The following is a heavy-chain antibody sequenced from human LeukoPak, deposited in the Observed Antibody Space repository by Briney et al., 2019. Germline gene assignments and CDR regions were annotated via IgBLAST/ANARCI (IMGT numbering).Heavy chain of an antibody. CDR3: ARRRGYCSSTSCNEVAFDI. Sequence: SETLSLTCAVSGYSISSGYYWGWIRPPPGKGLEWIGSIYHSGSTYYNPSLKSRVTISVDTSKNQFSLKLSSVTAADTAVYYCARRRGYCSSTSCNEVAFDIWGQGTVVTVSS. D-gene: IGHD2-2*01. CDR1: GYSISSGYY. J-gene: IGHJ3*02. V-gene: IGHV4-38-2*01. CDR2: IYHSGST.